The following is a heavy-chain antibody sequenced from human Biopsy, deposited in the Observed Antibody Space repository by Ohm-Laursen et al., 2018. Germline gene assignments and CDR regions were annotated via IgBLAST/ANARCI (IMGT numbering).Heavy chain of an antibody. V-gene: IGHV3-23*01. Sequence: SLRLSCSASGFDVSSNYMSWLRQAPGKGLEWVSVVTGSGRSTYYTDSVKGRFSIPRDNSKNTLYLQMNSLRVEDTAVYYCAKGRSGGTGHGDWFDPWGQGTLVIVSS. D-gene: IGHD3-10*01. J-gene: IGHJ5*02. CDR2: VTGSGRST. CDR3: AKGRSGGTGHGDWFDP. CDR1: GFDVSSNY.